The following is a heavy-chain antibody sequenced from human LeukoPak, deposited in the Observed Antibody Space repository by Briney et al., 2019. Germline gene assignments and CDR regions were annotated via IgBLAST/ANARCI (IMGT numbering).Heavy chain of an antibody. CDR3: AKNSYYSGSGTYDHFGN. V-gene: IGHV3-23*01. Sequence: PGGSLRLSCAASGFTFSSYAMSWVRQAPGKGLEWVSTINGNGDTTYYADSVKGRFTISRDNSKNTLYLQMNSLRAEDAAGYFCAKNSYYSGSGTYDHFGNWGQGTLVTVSS. J-gene: IGHJ4*02. CDR1: GFTFSSYA. CDR2: INGNGDTT. D-gene: IGHD3-10*01.